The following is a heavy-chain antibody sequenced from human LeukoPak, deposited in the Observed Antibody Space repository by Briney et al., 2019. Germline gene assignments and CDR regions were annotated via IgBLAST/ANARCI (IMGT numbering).Heavy chain of an antibody. CDR2: ISAYNSNT. CDR3: ARAKAAAATPYFDY. J-gene: IGHJ4*02. Sequence: ASVKVSCKASGYTFTSYGISWVRQAPGQGLEWMGWISAYNSNTNYAQKLQGRVTMTTDTSTSTAYMELRSLRSDDTAVYYCARAKAAAATPYFDYWDQGTLVTVSS. D-gene: IGHD6-13*01. CDR1: GYTFTSYG. V-gene: IGHV1-18*01.